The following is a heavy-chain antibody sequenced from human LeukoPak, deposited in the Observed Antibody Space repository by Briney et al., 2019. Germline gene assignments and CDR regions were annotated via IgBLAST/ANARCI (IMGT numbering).Heavy chain of an antibody. CDR3: AKPSRQWELLPDAFDI. D-gene: IGHD1-26*01. CDR2: ISWNSGSI. J-gene: IGHJ3*02. CDR1: GFTFSSYI. V-gene: IGHV3-9*01. Sequence: GRSLRLSCAASGFTFSSYIMHWVRQAPGKGLEWVSGISWNSGSIGYADSVKGRFTISRDNAKNSLYLQMNSLRAEDTALYYCAKPSRQWELLPDAFDIWGQGTIVTVSS.